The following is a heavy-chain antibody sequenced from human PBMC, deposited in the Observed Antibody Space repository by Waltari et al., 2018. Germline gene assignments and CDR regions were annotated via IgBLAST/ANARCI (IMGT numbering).Heavy chain of an antibody. CDR2: MNAGDGNT. CDR3: ARARPSSGYFPLGY. D-gene: IGHD3-22*01. J-gene: IGHJ4*02. CDR1: GYTFTSYA. V-gene: IGHV1-3*01. Sequence: QVQLVQSGAEVKKPGASVKVSCKASGYTFTSYAMHWVRQAHGQRLEWMGWMNAGDGNTKYSQKVQGRVTMTRDTAASTAYMELSSLRSEDTAVYYCARARPSSGYFPLGYWGQGTLVTVSS.